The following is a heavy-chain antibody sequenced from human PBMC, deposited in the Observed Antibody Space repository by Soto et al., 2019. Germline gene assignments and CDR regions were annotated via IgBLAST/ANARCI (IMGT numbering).Heavy chain of an antibody. CDR3: AKVYYGDYEGYYYYGMDV. CDR2: ITGSGGST. J-gene: IGHJ6*04. CDR1: GFTFNNYA. Sequence: GGSLRLSCAASGFTFNNYAMSWVRQAPGKGLEWVSAITGSGGSTYYADSVKGRFTISRDNSKNTLYLQMNSLRAEDTALYYCAKVYYGDYEGYYYYGMDVWGKGTTVTVSS. V-gene: IGHV3-23*01. D-gene: IGHD4-17*01.